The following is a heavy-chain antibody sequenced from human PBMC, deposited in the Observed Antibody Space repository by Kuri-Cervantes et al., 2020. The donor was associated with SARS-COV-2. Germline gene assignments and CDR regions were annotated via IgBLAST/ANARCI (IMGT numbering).Heavy chain of an antibody. J-gene: IGHJ3*02. D-gene: IGHD3-3*01. V-gene: IGHV3-73*01. Sequence: GGSLRLSCEVSGFLFSASAIHWVRQASGKGLEWVGRVRGKANNYATAYAASVKGRFTIPRDDSKNMAYLQMNSLRAEDTAVYYCARDPVHYDFWSGYIGANAFDIWGQGTMVIVSS. CDR3: ARDPVHYDFWSGYIGANAFDI. CDR1: GFLFSASA. CDR2: VRGKANNYAT.